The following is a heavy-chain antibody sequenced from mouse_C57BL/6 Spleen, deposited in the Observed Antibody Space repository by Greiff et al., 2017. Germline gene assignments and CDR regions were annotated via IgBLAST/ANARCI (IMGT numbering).Heavy chain of an antibody. CDR3: AREGDGNYLAWFAY. Sequence: EVQLQQSGPELVKPGASVKISCKASGYTFTDYYMNWVKQSLGKSLEWIGDINPNNGGTSYNQKFKGKATLTVDKSSSTAYMELRSLTSEDSAVYYCAREGDGNYLAWFAYWGQGTLVTVSA. J-gene: IGHJ3*01. CDR1: GYTFTDYY. V-gene: IGHV1-26*01. D-gene: IGHD2-1*01. CDR2: INPNNGGT.